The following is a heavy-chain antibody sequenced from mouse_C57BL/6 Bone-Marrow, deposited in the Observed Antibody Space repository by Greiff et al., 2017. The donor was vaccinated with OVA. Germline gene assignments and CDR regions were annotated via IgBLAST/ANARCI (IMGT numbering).Heavy chain of an antibody. V-gene: IGHV1-81*01. CDR3: AKERGNYDYDDY. Sequence: QVQLQQSGAELARPGASVKLSCKASGYTFTSYGISWVKQRTGQGLEWIGEIYPRSGNTYYNEKFKGKATLTADKSSSTAYMELRSLTSEDSAVYFCAKERGNYDYDDYWGQGTTLTVSS. CDR2: IYPRSGNT. CDR1: GYTFTSYG. J-gene: IGHJ2*01. D-gene: IGHD2-4*01.